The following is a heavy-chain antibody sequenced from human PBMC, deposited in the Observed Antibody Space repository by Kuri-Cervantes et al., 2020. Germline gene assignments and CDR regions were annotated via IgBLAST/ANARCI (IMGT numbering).Heavy chain of an antibody. J-gene: IGHJ4*02. V-gene: IGHV3-11*01. CDR1: GFTFSDYY. CDR3: ARGMGRYGSGSYVFDY. Sequence: GESLKISCAASGFTFSDYYMSWIRQAPGKGLEWVSYISSSGSTIYYADSVKGRFTISRDNAKNSLYLQMNSLRAEDTAVYYCARGMGRYGSGSYVFDYRGQGTLVTVSS. CDR2: ISSSGSTI. D-gene: IGHD3-10*01.